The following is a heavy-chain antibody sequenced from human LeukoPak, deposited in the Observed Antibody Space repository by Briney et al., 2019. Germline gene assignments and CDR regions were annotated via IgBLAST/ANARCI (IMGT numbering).Heavy chain of an antibody. V-gene: IGHV3-21*01. Sequence: KPGGSLRLSCAASGFTFSSYAMSWVRQAPGKGLEWVSSISSSSSYIYYADSVKGRFTISRDNAKNSLYLQMNSLRAEDTAVYYCARDLYKYSRRVYYFDYWGQGTLVTVSS. CDR2: ISSSSSYI. J-gene: IGHJ4*02. D-gene: IGHD6-6*01. CDR1: GFTFSSYA. CDR3: ARDLYKYSRRVYYFDY.